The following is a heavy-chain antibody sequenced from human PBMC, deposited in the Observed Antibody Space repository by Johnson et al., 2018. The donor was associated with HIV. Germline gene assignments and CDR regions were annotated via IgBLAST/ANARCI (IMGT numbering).Heavy chain of an antibody. J-gene: IGHJ3*02. CDR1: GFTFSSYA. V-gene: IGHV3-30-3*02. D-gene: IGHD3-10*01. Sequence: QEKLVESGGGVVQPGRSLRLSCAASGFTFSSYAMHWVRQAPGKGLEWVAVISYDGSNKYYADSVKGRFTISRDNSKNTLYLQMNSLRAEDTAVYYCAKQYYGSGGSVHAFDIWGQGTMVTVSS. CDR2: ISYDGSNK. CDR3: AKQYYGSGGSVHAFDI.